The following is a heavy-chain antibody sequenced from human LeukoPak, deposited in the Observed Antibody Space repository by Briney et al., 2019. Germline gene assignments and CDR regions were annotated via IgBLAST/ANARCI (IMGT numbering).Heavy chain of an antibody. V-gene: IGHV1-46*01. CDR1: GYTFTGYY. Sequence: ASVKVSCKASGYTFTGYYMHWVRQAPGQGLEWMGIINPNGGTTNYAQNFQGRVSMTRDTSTSTVYMELSSLRSEDTAVYFCARDSRGIAVADSSGGNWFDPWGQGTLVTVSS. CDR2: INPNGGTT. CDR3: ARDSRGIAVADSSGGNWFDP. D-gene: IGHD6-19*01. J-gene: IGHJ5*02.